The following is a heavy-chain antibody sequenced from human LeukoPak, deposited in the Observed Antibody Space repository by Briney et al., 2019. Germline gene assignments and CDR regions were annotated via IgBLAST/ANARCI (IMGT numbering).Heavy chain of an antibody. CDR1: GFTFRSYA. J-gene: IGHJ4*02. V-gene: IGHV3-23*01. CDR2: ISGSDGST. CDR3: AKGIESSASYYTCFDY. Sequence: GGSLRLSCTASGFTFRSYAMSWVRQAPGKGLEWVSGISGSDGSTYYADSVEGRFSISRDKSQNTLHLQMNSLRAEDTAVYYCAKGIESSASYYTCFDYWGQGTLVTVSS. D-gene: IGHD1-26*01.